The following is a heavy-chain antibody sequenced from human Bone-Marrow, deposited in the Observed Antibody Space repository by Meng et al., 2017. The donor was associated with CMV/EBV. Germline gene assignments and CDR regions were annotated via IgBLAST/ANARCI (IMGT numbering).Heavy chain of an antibody. Sequence: SETLSLTCTVSGGSISSSTYYWGWIRQPPGKGLEWIGSIYHSGNTYYNPSLKSRVTISVDTSKNQFSLKLSSVTAADTAVYYCARNSPREGIDYWGLGTLVTFSS. CDR2: IYHSGNT. D-gene: IGHD1-26*01. CDR3: ARNSPREGIDY. V-gene: IGHV4-39*01. CDR1: GGSISSSTYY. J-gene: IGHJ4*02.